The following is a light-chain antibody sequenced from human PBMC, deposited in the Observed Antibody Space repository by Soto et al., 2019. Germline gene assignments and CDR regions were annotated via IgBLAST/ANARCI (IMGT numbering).Light chain of an antibody. J-gene: IGKJ2*01. CDR2: DAS. V-gene: IGKV3D-20*01. CDR1: QNINSRY. Sequence: EIVLTQSPATLSLSPGERATLSCGASQNINSRYLAWYQQKPGLAPRLLIYDASTRAAGIPDRFSGSGSGKDFTLTLRRLEPEDFAVYYCQQYDSSLYTFGQGTKLEIK. CDR3: QQYDSSLYT.